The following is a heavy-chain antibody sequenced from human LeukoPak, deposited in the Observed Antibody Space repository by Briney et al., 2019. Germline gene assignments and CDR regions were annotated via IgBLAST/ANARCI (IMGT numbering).Heavy chain of an antibody. J-gene: IGHJ4*02. CDR1: GFTFSSYA. Sequence: GGSLRLSCAASGFTFSSYAMSWVRQAPGKGLEWVSAISGSGGSTYYADSVKGRFTISRDNSKNTLYLQVNSLRAEDTAVYYCAKRGTAGYYFDYWGQGTLVTVSS. V-gene: IGHV3-23*01. CDR2: ISGSGGST. CDR3: AKRGTAGYYFDY. D-gene: IGHD2-8*02.